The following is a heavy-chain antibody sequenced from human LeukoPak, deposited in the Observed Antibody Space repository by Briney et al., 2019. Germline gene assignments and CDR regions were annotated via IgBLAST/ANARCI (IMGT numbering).Heavy chain of an antibody. CDR1: GFTFSTYW. Sequence: GGSLRLSCAASGFTFSTYWMHWVRQVPGKGLVWVSRINSDGSNKNYADSVKGRFTISRDNSKHTLDLQMNSLRAEDTAKYFCAKVLRGTYYYFDYWGLGTLVTVSS. J-gene: IGHJ4*02. CDR2: INSDGSNK. V-gene: IGHV3-74*01. D-gene: IGHD1-26*01. CDR3: AKVLRGTYYYFDY.